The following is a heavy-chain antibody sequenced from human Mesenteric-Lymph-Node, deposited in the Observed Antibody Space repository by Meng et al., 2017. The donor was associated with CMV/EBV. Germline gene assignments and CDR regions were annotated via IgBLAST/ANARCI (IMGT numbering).Heavy chain of an antibody. CDR2: INPNSGGT. Sequence: SRQASGYAFTGYYMHWVRQAPGQGLEWMGRINPNSGGTNYAQKFQGRVTMTRDTSISTAYMELSRLRSDDTAVYYCATLAAAGTQDYWGQGTLVTVSS. CDR3: ATLAAAGTQDY. D-gene: IGHD6-13*01. V-gene: IGHV1-2*06. CDR1: GYAFTGYY. J-gene: IGHJ4*02.